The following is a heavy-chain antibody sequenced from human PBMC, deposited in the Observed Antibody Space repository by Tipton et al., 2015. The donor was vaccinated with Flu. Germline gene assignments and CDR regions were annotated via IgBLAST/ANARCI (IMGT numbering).Heavy chain of an antibody. V-gene: IGHV4-39*02. Sequence: TLSLTCTVSGGSISSSSYYWGWIRQPPGKGLEWIGSIYYSGSTYYNPSLKSRVTISVDTSKNQFSLKLSSVTAADTAVYYCARDSRYSYEFDYWGQGTLVTVSS. J-gene: IGHJ4*02. CDR1: GGSISSSSYY. D-gene: IGHD5-18*01. CDR2: IYYSGST. CDR3: ARDSRYSYEFDY.